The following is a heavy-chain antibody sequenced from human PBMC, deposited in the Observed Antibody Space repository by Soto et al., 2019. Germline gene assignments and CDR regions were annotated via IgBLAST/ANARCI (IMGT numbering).Heavy chain of an antibody. CDR2: ISPKNGNT. Sequence: ASVKVSCKASGYTFSSYDISWVRQAPGQGPEWMGWISPKNGNTNYAQKFQGRVTMTTDTSTSTAYMELRRLRSDDTAVYYCATSYDSGFDPWGQGTLVTVS. V-gene: IGHV1-18*04. D-gene: IGHD5-12*01. CDR3: ATSYDSGFDP. CDR1: GYTFSSYD. J-gene: IGHJ5*02.